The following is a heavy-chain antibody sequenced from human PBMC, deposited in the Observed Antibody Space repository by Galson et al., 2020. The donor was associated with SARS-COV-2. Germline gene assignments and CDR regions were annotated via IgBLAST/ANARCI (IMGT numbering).Heavy chain of an antibody. J-gene: IGHJ5*02. CDR3: ARDLGYCSSTGCSNWFDP. CDR2: IYTSGST. D-gene: IGHD2-2*01. Sequence: SQTLSLTCTVSGGSISTGSYYWSWIRQTAGKGLEWIGRIYTSGSTDYNPSLKSRVTISVDTSKNQFSLKLTSVTAADTAIYYCARDLGYCSSTGCSNWFDPWCQGTLVTVSS. CDR1: GGSISTGSYY. V-gene: IGHV4-61*02.